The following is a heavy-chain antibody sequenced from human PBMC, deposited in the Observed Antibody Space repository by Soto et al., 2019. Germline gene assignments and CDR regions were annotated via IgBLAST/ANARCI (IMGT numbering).Heavy chain of an antibody. D-gene: IGHD5-12*01. CDR1: GFTFSNAW. J-gene: IGHJ6*02. V-gene: IGHV3-72*01. CDR3: ARDKRLGSRSAYGMDV. CDR2: SRNKTNSYTT. Sequence: PGGSLRLSCAASGFTFSNAWMNWVRQAPGKGLEWVGRSRNKTNSYTTVYVASVKGRFTISRDDSRNSLYLQMDSLITEDTAVYYCARDKRLGSRSAYGMDVWGQGTTVTVSS.